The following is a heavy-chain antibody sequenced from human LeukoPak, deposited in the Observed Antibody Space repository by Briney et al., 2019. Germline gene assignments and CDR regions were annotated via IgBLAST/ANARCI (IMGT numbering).Heavy chain of an antibody. Sequence: ASVKVSCKASGYTFTSYYMHWVRQAPGQGLEWMGLINPSGGSTSYAQKFQGRVTMTRDTSTSTVYMELSSLRSEDTAVYYCARDRGLGYCSSTSCRGNYFDYWGQGTLVTVSS. D-gene: IGHD2-2*01. CDR2: INPSGGST. CDR3: ARDRGLGYCSSTSCRGNYFDY. J-gene: IGHJ4*02. CDR1: GYTFTSYY. V-gene: IGHV1-46*01.